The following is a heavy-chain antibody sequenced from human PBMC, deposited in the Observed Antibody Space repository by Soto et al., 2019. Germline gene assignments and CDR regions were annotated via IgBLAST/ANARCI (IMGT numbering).Heavy chain of an antibody. CDR1: GYTFTGYY. CDR3: ARGVSGYCSSTSCYVPIKSYYYYYMDV. V-gene: IGHV1-2*04. CDR2: INPNSGGT. J-gene: IGHJ6*03. Sequence: EASVKVSCTASGYTFTGYYMHWVRQAPGQGLEWMGWINPNSGGTNYAQKFQGWVTMTRDTSISTAYMELSRLRSDDTAVYYCARGVSGYCSSTSCYVPIKSYYYYYMDVWGKGTTVTVSS. D-gene: IGHD2-2*01.